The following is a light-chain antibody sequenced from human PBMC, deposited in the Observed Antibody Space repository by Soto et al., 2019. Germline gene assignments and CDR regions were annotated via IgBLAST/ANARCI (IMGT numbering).Light chain of an antibody. Sequence: QSALTQTPSASGTPGQRVTISCSGSNSNMGRNYVYWYQQVPGTAPKLLMYRNDVRPSGVPDRFTGSKSGTSASLTISGLRSEDEADYYCAVWDNSLNGVAFGGGTKLTVL. CDR2: RND. CDR1: NSNMGRNY. CDR3: AVWDNSLNGVA. V-gene: IGLV1-47*01. J-gene: IGLJ2*01.